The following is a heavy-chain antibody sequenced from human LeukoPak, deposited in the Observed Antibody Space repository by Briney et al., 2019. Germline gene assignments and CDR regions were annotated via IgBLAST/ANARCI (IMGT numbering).Heavy chain of an antibody. CDR3: ARKDTYYYDSSGED. CDR1: GGSFSSYY. D-gene: IGHD3-22*01. J-gene: IGHJ4*02. CDR2: INHSGST. V-gene: IGHV4-34*01. Sequence: SETLSLTCAVYGGSFSSYYWSWIRQPPGKGLEWIGEINHSGSTNYNPSLKSRVTISVDTSKNQFSLKLSSVTAADTAVYYCARKDTYYYDSSGEDWGQGTLVTVSS.